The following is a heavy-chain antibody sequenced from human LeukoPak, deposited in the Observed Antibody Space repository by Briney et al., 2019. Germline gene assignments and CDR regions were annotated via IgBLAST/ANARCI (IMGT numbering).Heavy chain of an antibody. J-gene: IGHJ4*02. V-gene: IGHV3-23*01. CDR1: GFTFSSYA. CDR3: AKGGGPAGEAVAGTVDY. Sequence: PGGSLRLSCAASGFTFSSYAMSWVRQAPGKGLEWVSAISGSGGSTYYADSVKGRFTISRDNSKNTLYLQMNSLRAEDTAVYYCAKGGGPAGEAVAGTVDYWGQGTLVTVSS. CDR2: ISGSGGST. D-gene: IGHD6-19*01.